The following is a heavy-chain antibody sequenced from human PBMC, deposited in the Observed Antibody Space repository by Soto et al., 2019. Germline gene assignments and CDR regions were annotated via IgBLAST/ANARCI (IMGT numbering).Heavy chain of an antibody. CDR3: AREESSSWYYYYGMDV. V-gene: IGHV3-72*01. J-gene: IGHJ6*02. Sequence: GGSLRRSCAASGFTFSDHYMDWVRQAPGKGLEWVGRTRNKANSYTTEYAASVKGRFTISRDDSKNSLYLQMNSLKTEDTAVYYCAREESSSWYYYYGMDVWGQGTTVTVSS. CDR2: TRNKANSYTT. D-gene: IGHD6-13*01. CDR1: GFTFSDHY.